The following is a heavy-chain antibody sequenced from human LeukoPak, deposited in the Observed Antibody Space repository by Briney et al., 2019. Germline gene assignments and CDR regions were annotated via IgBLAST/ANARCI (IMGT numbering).Heavy chain of an antibody. V-gene: IGHV3-23*01. D-gene: IGHD6-13*01. CDR3: AKDWALRAAGSFDY. Sequence: GGSLRLSCAASGFTFSGFAMTWVRQAPGKGLEWVSTINHSGGSTSYADSVKGRFTTSRDNSKNTLYLQMNSLRAEDTAVYYCAKDWALRAAGSFDYWGQGTLVTVSS. J-gene: IGHJ4*02. CDR2: INHSGGST. CDR1: GFTFSGFA.